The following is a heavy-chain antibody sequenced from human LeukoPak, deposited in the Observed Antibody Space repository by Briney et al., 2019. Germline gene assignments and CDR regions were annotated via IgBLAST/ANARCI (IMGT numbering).Heavy chain of an antibody. CDR2: IKQDGSEK. D-gene: IGHD3-3*01. CDR1: GFTFSSYW. V-gene: IGHV3-7*01. CDR3: ARGGRGVVARPYYYYYMDV. J-gene: IGHJ6*03. Sequence: GGSLRLSCAASGFTFSSYWMSWVRQAPGKGLEWVANIKQDGSEKYYVDSVKGRFTISRDNAKNSLYLQMNSLRAEDTAVYYCARGGRGVVARPYYYYYMDVWGKGTTVTVSS.